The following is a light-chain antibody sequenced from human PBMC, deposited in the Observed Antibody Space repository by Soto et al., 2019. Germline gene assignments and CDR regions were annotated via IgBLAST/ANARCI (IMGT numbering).Light chain of an antibody. J-gene: IGLJ2*01. Sequence: SSELTQPPSVSVAPGQTARITCGGNNIGSKSVHGYQQKPGQAPVLVVYDDSDRPSGIPERFSGSNSGNTATLTISRVEAGDEADYYCQVCDSSSDHVVFGGGTKVNV. CDR2: DDS. CDR3: QVCDSSSDHVV. CDR1: NIGSKS. V-gene: IGLV3-21*02.